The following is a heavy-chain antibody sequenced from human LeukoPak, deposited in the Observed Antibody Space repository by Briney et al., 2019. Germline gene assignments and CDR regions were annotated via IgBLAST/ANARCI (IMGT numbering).Heavy chain of an antibody. CDR2: INSDGSST. D-gene: IGHD2-8*02. CDR3: ARRWFIYYGMDV. CDR1: GFTFSSYW. Sequence: PGGSLRLSCAASGFTFSSYWMHWVRHAPGKGLVWVSRINSDGSSTSYADSVKGRFTISRDNAKNSLYLQMNSLRAEDTAVYYCARRWFIYYGMDVWGQGTTVTVSS. J-gene: IGHJ6*02. V-gene: IGHV3-74*01.